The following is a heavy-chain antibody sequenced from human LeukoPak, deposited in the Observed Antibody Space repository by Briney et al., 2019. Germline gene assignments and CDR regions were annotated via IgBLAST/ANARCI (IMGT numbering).Heavy chain of an antibody. CDR2: IDEDGKTI. CDR3: VSDLCGGDDQ. Sequence: GGSLRLSCAASGFSVYSYNMKWVRLAPGKGLEWVSRIDEDGKTIDYADSVKGRFTISRDNAKDTLYLQMSSLRDEDTAVYYCVSDLCGGDDQWGRGTLVTVSS. V-gene: IGHV3-74*01. CDR1: GFSVYSYN. D-gene: IGHD3-3*01. J-gene: IGHJ5*02.